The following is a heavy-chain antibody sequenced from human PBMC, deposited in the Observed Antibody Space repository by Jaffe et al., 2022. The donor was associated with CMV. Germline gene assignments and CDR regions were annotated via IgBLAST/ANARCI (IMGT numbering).Heavy chain of an antibody. CDR2: ISSSSSTI. CDR1: GFTFSSYS. CDR3: ARRPYFYGDYPYYFDY. V-gene: IGHV3-48*02. D-gene: IGHD4-17*01. Sequence: EVQLVESGGGLVQPGGSLRLSCAASGFTFSSYSMNWVRQAPGKGLEWVSYISSSSSTIYYADSVKGRFTISRDNAKNSLYLQMNSLRDEDTAVYYCARRPYFYGDYPYYFDYWGQGTLVTVSS. J-gene: IGHJ4*02.